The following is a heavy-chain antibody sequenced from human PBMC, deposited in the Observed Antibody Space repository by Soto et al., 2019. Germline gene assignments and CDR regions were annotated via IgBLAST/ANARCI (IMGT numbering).Heavy chain of an antibody. Sequence: QVQLVESGGGVVQPGRSLRLSCAASGFTFSSYGMHWVRQAPGKGLEWVAVIWYDGSNKYYADSVKGRFTISRDNSKNTLYLQMNSLRAEDTAVYYCAREDVMAVAGKEDYFDYWGQGTLVTVSS. D-gene: IGHD6-19*01. J-gene: IGHJ4*02. CDR3: AREDVMAVAGKEDYFDY. CDR1: GFTFSSYG. CDR2: IWYDGSNK. V-gene: IGHV3-33*01.